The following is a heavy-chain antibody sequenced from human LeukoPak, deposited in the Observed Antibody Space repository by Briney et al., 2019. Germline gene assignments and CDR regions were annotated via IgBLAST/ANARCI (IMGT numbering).Heavy chain of an antibody. CDR3: ARAIPLRYCSGGSCYSHLDY. D-gene: IGHD2-15*01. CDR2: IYTSGST. Sequence: PSETLSLTCTVSGGSISSGSYYWSWIRQPAGKGLEWIGRIYTSGSTNYNPSLKSRVTISVDTSKNQFSLKLSSVTAADTAVYYCARAIPLRYCSGGSCYSHLDYWGQGTLVTVSS. J-gene: IGHJ4*02. CDR1: GGSISSGSYY. V-gene: IGHV4-61*02.